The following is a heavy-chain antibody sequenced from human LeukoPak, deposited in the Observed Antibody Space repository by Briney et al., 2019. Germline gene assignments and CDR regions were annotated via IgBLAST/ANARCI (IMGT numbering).Heavy chain of an antibody. V-gene: IGHV1-8*03. Sequence: ASVKVSCKASGYTFTSYDINWVRQATGQGLEWMGWMNPNSGNTGYAQKFQGRVTITRNTSISTAYMELSGLRSEDTAVYYCARRGGYYDFWSGYYPFDYWGQGTLVTVSS. D-gene: IGHD3-3*01. CDR3: ARRGGYYDFWSGYYPFDY. CDR1: GYTFTSYD. CDR2: MNPNSGNT. J-gene: IGHJ4*02.